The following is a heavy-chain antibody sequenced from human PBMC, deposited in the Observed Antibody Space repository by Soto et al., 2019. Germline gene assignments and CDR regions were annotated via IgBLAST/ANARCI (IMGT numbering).Heavy chain of an antibody. J-gene: IGHJ4*02. CDR2: IYHSGST. CDR3: ARGIGAAIDY. D-gene: IGHD2-15*01. V-gene: IGHV4-31*03. Sequence: SETLSLTCTVFGGSISSGGYYWGWIRQHPGKGLEWIGYIYHSGSTYYNPSLKSRVTILADTSKNQFSLKLSSVTAADTAVYYCARGIGAAIDYWGQGTLVTVSS. CDR1: GGSISSGGYY.